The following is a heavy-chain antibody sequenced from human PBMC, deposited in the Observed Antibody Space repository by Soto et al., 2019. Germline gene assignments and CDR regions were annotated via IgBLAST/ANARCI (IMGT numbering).Heavy chain of an antibody. CDR3: AREKGAMAEL. CDR2: GEYSGST. D-gene: IGHD5-18*01. J-gene: IGHJ4*02. V-gene: IGHV4-31*11. Sequence: QVQLQESGPGLVKPSQTLSLTCVVSGASISSGGYYWSWIRQHPGKGLEWIGYGEYSGSTYYNPSLKRRVTLTVDTSKNQFSLRQSSVTAADTAVYYCAREKGAMAELWGQGILVTVST. CDR1: GASISSGGYY.